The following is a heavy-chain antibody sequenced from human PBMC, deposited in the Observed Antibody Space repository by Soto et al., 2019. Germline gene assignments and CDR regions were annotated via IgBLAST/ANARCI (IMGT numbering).Heavy chain of an antibody. V-gene: IGHV1-58*01. D-gene: IGHD1-26*01. Sequence: ASVKVSCKASGFTFTSSAVQWVRQARGQRLEWIGWIVVGSGNTNYAQKFQERVTITRDMSTSTAYMELSSLRSEDTAVYYCAAVPIVGAITGFDYWGQGTLVTVSS. CDR1: GFTFTSSA. CDR2: IVVGSGNT. J-gene: IGHJ4*02. CDR3: AAVPIVGAITGFDY.